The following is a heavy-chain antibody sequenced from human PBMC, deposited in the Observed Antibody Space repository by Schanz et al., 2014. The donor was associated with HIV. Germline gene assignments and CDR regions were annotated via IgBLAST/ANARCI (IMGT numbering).Heavy chain of an antibody. CDR1: GYTFSDYD. J-gene: IGHJ2*01. CDR2: VNPESGNK. CDR3: VRAASFHFDKEGYYRNWYFDF. D-gene: IGHD1-26*01. V-gene: IGHV1-8*02. Sequence: QVQLVQSGPEVKKPGASVRVSCETSGYTFSDYDINWVRQAPGQGLEWMGWVNPESGNKGLADKFLGRLSLTRFTSAGTAYLELDSLRSEDTAIYYFVRAASFHFDKEGYYRNWYFDFWGRGTLVAVSS.